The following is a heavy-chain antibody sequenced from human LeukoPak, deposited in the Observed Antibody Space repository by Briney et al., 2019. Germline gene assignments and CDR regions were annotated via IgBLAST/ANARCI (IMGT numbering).Heavy chain of an antibody. CDR3: ARDLCSSTSCYGKGNWFDP. V-gene: IGHV4-59*11. Sequence: SETLSLTCTVSGGSISSHYWSWIRQPPGKGLEWIGYIYYSGSTNYNPSLKSRVTISVDTSKNQFSLKLSSVTAADTAVYYCARDLCSSTSCYGKGNWFDPWGQGTLVTVSS. J-gene: IGHJ5*02. CDR2: IYYSGST. D-gene: IGHD2-2*01. CDR1: GGSISSHY.